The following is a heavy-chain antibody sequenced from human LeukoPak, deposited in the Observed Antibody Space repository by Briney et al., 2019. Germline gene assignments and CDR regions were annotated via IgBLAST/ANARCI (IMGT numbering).Heavy chain of an antibody. D-gene: IGHD2-21*02. J-gene: IGHJ4*02. V-gene: IGHV3-48*03. CDR3: ARVVVTIDY. CDR2: ISSSGSTI. Sequence: GGSLRLSCAASGFTFSSYEMNWVRQAPGKGLEWVSYISSSGSTIYYADSVKGRFTISRDNAKNSLYLQMNSLRAEDTAVYYCARVVVTIDYWGQGTLVTVSS. CDR1: GFTFSSYE.